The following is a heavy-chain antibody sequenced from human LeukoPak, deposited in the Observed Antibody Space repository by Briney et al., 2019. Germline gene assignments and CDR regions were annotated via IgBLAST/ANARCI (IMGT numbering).Heavy chain of an antibody. Sequence: SETLSLTCTVSGYSISNAYYWGWIRQPPGKGLEWIGSLYHSGSTYYNPSLKSRVTISVDTSKNQFSLKLSSVTAADTAVYYCARAETYYDYVWGSYKDGQFGYWGQGTLVTVSS. V-gene: IGHV4-38-2*02. D-gene: IGHD3-16*01. CDR2: LYHSGST. CDR3: ARAETYYDYVWGSYKDGQFGY. J-gene: IGHJ4*02. CDR1: GYSISNAYY.